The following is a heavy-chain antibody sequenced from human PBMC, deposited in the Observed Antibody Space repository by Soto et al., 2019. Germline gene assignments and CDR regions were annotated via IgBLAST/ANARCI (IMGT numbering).Heavy chain of an antibody. D-gene: IGHD1-26*01. CDR3: ARLGLSGSYYFEREDY. CDR1: GYTINTYA. CDR2: INTGNGNT. J-gene: IGHJ4*02. Sequence: ASVKVSCTASGYTINTYAMHWVRQAPGQRLEWMGWINTGNGNTKYSQNFQGRVTITRDTSASTAYMELSSLRSEDTAVYYCARLGLSGSYYFEREDYWGQGTLVTVSS. V-gene: IGHV1-3*04.